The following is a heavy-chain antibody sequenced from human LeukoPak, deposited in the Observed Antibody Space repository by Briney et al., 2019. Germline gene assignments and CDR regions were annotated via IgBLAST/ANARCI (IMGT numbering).Heavy chain of an antibody. CDR1: GYTFTGYY. J-gene: IGHJ4*02. V-gene: IGHV1-2*02. D-gene: IGHD3-3*01. CDR2: INPNSGGT. CDR3: ARVSIFGVVPTPYYFDY. Sequence: ASVKVSCKASGYTFTGYYMHWVRQAPGQGLEWMGWINPNSGGTNYAQKFQGRVTMTRDTAISTAYMELSRLRSDDTAVSYCARVSIFGVVPTPYYFDYWGQGTLVTVSS.